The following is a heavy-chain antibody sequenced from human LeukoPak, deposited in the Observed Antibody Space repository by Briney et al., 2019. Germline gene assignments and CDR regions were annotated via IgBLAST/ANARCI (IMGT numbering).Heavy chain of an antibody. CDR1: GFTGSTDN. V-gene: IGHV3-66*02. Sequence: GGSLRLSCAASGFTGSTDNMIWVRQVPGKGLEWVSVVYSGNDGTSYADSVRGRFTISRDDSKNMVYLQMNNLRLEDEAVYYCTKRSRGYYDYWGQGTLVTVSS. J-gene: IGHJ4*02. CDR3: TKRSRGYYDY. CDR2: VYSGNDGT. D-gene: IGHD3-10*01.